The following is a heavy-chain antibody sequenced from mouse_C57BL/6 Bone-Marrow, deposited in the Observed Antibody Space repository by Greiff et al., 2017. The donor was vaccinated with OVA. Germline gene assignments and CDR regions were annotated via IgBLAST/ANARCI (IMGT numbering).Heavy chain of an antibody. J-gene: IGHJ4*01. CDR2: IDPSDSYT. V-gene: IGHV1-50*01. Sequence: LQQPGAELVKPGASVKLSCKASGYTFTSYWMQWVKQRPGQGLEWIGEIDPSDSYTNYNQKFKGKATLTVDTSSSTAYMQLSSLTSEDSAVYYCARNTNTWTFTTVVHYYAMDYWGQGTSVTVSS. D-gene: IGHD1-1*01. CDR1: GYTFTSYW. CDR3: ARNTNTWTFTTVVHYYAMDY.